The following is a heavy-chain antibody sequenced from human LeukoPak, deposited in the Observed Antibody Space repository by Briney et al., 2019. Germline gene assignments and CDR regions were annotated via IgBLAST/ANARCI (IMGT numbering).Heavy chain of an antibody. J-gene: IGHJ3*02. D-gene: IGHD3-3*01. CDR3: ASTSAYYDFWSGPGDAFDI. V-gene: IGHV3-23*01. Sequence: GGSLRLSCAASGFTFSSYAMSWVRQAPGKGLEWVSAISGSGGSTYYADSVKGRFTISRDNSKNTLYLQMNSLRAEDTAVYYCASTSAYYDFWSGPGDAFDIWGQGTMVTVSS. CDR1: GFTFSSYA. CDR2: ISGSGGST.